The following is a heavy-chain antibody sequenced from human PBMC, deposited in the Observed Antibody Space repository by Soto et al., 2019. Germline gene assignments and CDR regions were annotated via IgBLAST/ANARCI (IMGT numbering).Heavy chain of an antibody. CDR3: ASGIDGDGYNLAVFAS. D-gene: IGHD5-12*01. CDR2: IIPIFGTT. Sequence: QVQLVQSGAEVKKPGSSVKVSCKASGGTFSSYAISWVRQAPGQGLEWIGGIIPIFGTTNYAQKFQGRVTITADVSTSTAYMELSSLRSEDTAVYFCASGIDGDGYNLAVFASWGQGTLVTVSS. J-gene: IGHJ4*02. CDR1: GGTFSSYA. V-gene: IGHV1-69*12.